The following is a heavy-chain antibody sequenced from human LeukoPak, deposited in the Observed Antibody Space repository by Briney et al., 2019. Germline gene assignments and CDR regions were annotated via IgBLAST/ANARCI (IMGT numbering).Heavy chain of an antibody. CDR1: GGSISSYY. Sequence: SETLSLTCTVSGGSISSYYWSWIRQPPGKGLEWIGYIYYSGSTNYNPSLKSRVTISVDTSKNQFSLKLSSATAADTAVYYCARALGDILTGYYPDWGQGTLVTVSS. CDR3: ARALGDILTGYYPD. J-gene: IGHJ4*02. D-gene: IGHD3-9*01. CDR2: IYYSGST. V-gene: IGHV4-59*01.